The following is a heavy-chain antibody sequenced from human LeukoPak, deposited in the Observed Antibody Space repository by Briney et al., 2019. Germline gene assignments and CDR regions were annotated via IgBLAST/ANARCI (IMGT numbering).Heavy chain of an antibody. CDR3: ARETEMANLDY. V-gene: IGHV3-74*01. CDR2: INTDGRNT. CDR1: GFTFSTYW. J-gene: IGHJ4*02. Sequence: GGSLRLSCAASGFTFSTYWMYWVRQAPGKGLVWVSRINTDGRNTGYADSVKGRFTISRDNAKNTLYLQMTSLRAEDTAVYYCARETEMANLDYWGQGTLVTVSS. D-gene: IGHD5-24*01.